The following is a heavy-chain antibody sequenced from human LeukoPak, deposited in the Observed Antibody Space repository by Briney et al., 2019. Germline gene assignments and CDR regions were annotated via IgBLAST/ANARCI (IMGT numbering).Heavy chain of an antibody. CDR1: GFTFSSYG. J-gene: IGHJ4*02. Sequence: GGSLRLSCAASGFTFSSYGMHWVRQAPGKGLEWVAVISYDGSNKYYADSVKGRFTISRDNSKNTLYLQMNSLRAEDTAVYYCAKDFTSGWTADLFDYWGQGTLVAVSS. CDR2: ISYDGSNK. V-gene: IGHV3-30*18. CDR3: AKDFTSGWTADLFDY. D-gene: IGHD6-19*01.